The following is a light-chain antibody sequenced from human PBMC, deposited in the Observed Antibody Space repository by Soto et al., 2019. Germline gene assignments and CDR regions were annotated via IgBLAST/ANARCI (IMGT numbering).Light chain of an antibody. J-gene: IGKJ4*01. V-gene: IGKV1-39*01. Sequence: DIQLTQSPSPLSASIGDRVSITCLASQSISTYLNWYQQKPGKAPKVLIYAASNLQSGVPPRFSGSGSGTDFTLTISSLQPDDFATYYCQQYNSYPLTIGGGTKVDI. CDR2: AAS. CDR1: QSISTY. CDR3: QQYNSYPLT.